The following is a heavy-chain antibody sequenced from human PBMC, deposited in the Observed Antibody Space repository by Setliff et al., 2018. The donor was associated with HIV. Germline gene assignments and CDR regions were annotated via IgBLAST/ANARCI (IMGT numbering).Heavy chain of an antibody. J-gene: IGHJ4*02. CDR1: GGSISSSTYY. D-gene: IGHD5-18*01. V-gene: IGHV4-39*07. CDR2: IYQSGST. Sequence: SETLSLTCTVSGGSISSSTYYWGWIRQPPGKGLGWIASIYQSGSTYYNPSLKSRVIISIDTSKNQSSLKLSSVTAADTAVYYCAILRGYSYGYFFDYWGQGMLVTVSS. CDR3: AILRGYSYGYFFDY.